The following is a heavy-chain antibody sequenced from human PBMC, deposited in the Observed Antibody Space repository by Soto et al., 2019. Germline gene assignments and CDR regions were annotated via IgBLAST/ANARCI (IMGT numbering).Heavy chain of an antibody. CDR3: ARHPERIAEIGWFDP. J-gene: IGHJ5*02. CDR2: VSRNDET. Sequence: PGGSQRLSSTASGFNFKNFAMTWVRQGPGKGLEWVSSVSRNDETYYADSVKGRFTISRDRSKNTLYLQMNSLRAEDTAVYYCARHPERIAEIGWFDPWGQGTLVTVSS. CDR1: GFNFKNFA. D-gene: IGHD6-13*01. V-gene: IGHV3-23*01.